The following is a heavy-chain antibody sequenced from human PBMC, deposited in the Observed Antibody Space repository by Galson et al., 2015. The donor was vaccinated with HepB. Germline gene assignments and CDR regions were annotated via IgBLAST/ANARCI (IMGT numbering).Heavy chain of an antibody. J-gene: IGHJ4*02. CDR1: GFTFSNYG. D-gene: IGHD6-19*01. V-gene: IGHV3-30*18. CDR2: ISHDGRNK. CDR3: AKDPYLCSALAGTTAGFDY. Sequence: SLRLSCAASGFTFSNYGMHWVRQAPGKGLEWVAVISHDGRNKYYATSVHGRFPITRDNSKNTLYLQMNSLRAEDTALYYCAKDPYLCSALAGTTAGFDYWGQGTLVTVSS.